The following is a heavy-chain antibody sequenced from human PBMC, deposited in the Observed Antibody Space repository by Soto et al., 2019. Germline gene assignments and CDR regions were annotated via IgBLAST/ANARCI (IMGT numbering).Heavy chain of an antibody. J-gene: IGHJ6*02. CDR2: IIPIFGTA. V-gene: IGHV1-69*05. D-gene: IGHD1-1*01. CDR3: ASFGYNWNDGLYYYGMDV. Sequence: SVKVSCKASGGTFSSYAISWVRQAPGQGLEWMGGIIPIFGTANYAQKFQGRVTITRDTSANTAYMELSSLRSEDTAVYYCASFGYNWNDGLYYYGMDVWGQGTTVTVSS. CDR1: GGTFSSYA.